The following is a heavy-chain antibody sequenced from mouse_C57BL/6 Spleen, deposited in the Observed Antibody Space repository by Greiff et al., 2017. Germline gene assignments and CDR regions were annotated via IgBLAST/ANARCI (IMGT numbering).Heavy chain of an antibody. CDR2: IDPSDSYP. CDR1: GYTFTSYW. Sequence: VQLQQPGAELVMPGASVKLSCKASGYTFTSYWMHWVKQRPGQGLEWIGEIDPSDSYPNYNQKFKGKSTLTVDKSSSTAYMQLSSLTSEDSAVYYCARKGIYYGNYGYYAMDYWGQGTSVTVSS. CDR3: ARKGIYYGNYGYYAMDY. V-gene: IGHV1-69*01. D-gene: IGHD2-1*01. J-gene: IGHJ4*01.